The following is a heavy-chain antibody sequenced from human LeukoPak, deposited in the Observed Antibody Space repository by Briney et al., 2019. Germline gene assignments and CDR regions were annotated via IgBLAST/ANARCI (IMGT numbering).Heavy chain of an antibody. CDR2: LGGNGGGS. D-gene: IGHD2-2*01. CDR3: VVPARRKGAFDI. J-gene: IGHJ3*02. V-gene: IGHV3-23*01. CDR1: GFTFNFYA. Sequence: GGSLRLSCAASGFTFNFYAMSWVRQAPGKGLAWVSGLGGNGGGSYYADSVKGRFTISRDNSKNTLYLQMNSLRAEDTAVYYSVVPARRKGAFDIWGQGTMVTVSS.